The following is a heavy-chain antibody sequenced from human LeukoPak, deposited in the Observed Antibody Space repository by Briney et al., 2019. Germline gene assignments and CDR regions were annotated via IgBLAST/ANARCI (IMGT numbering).Heavy chain of an antibody. Sequence: GGSLRLSCAASGFIFSDYGMHWVRQAPGKGLDCVTFIRYDGSNKYYVDSVKGRFTISRDNSKNILYLQMNSLSSEDTAVYYCAKEGTASKPSDLDYWGQGTLVTVSS. V-gene: IGHV3-30*02. J-gene: IGHJ4*02. CDR2: IRYDGSNK. D-gene: IGHD1/OR15-1a*01. CDR3: AKEGTASKPSDLDY. CDR1: GFIFSDYG.